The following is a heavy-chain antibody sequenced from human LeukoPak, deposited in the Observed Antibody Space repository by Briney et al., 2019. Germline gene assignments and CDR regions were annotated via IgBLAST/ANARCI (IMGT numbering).Heavy chain of an antibody. CDR3: PRQSYASGWNPFDY. CDR1: GFTFSNYA. Sequence: GGSLRLSCAASGFTFSNYAMSWVRQAPGKGLEWVSTISGGGITTYYADSAKGRFTISRDNSKNTMFLQMNSLRADDAAVYYCPRQSYASGWNPFDYWGQGILVTVSS. J-gene: IGHJ4*02. V-gene: IGHV3-23*01. D-gene: IGHD6-19*01. CDR2: ISGGGITT.